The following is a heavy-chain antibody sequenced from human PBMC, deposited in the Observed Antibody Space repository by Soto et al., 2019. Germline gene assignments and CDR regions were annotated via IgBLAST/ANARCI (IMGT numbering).Heavy chain of an antibody. Sequence: EVQLVESGGGMVQPGVSLRLSCAASGFTFSSYWMSWVRQAPGKGLEWVANIKQDGSEKYYVDSVKGRFTISRDNAKNSLYLQMNSLRAEDTAVYYCARKPGGVAEDYLGQGTLVTVSS. D-gene: IGHD3-16*01. CDR1: GFTFSSYW. V-gene: IGHV3-7*01. J-gene: IGHJ4*02. CDR2: IKQDGSEK. CDR3: ARKPGGVAEDY.